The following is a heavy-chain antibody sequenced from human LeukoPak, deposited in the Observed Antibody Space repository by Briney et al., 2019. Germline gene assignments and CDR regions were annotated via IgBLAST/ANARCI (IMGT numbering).Heavy chain of an antibody. CDR2: IYHSGST. CDR1: GYSISSGYY. D-gene: IGHD4/OR15-4a*01. J-gene: IGHJ4*02. CDR3: AFRVPTGQIDY. Sequence: SETPSLTCTVSGYSISSGYYWGWIRQPPGKGLEWIGSIYHSGSTYYNPSLKSRVTISVDTSKNQFSLKLSSVTAADTAVYYCAFRVPTGQIDYWGQGTLVTVSS. V-gene: IGHV4-38-2*02.